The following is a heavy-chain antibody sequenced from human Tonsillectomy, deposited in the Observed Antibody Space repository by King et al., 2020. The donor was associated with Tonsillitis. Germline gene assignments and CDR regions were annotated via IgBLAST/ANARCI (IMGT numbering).Heavy chain of an antibody. Sequence: VQLVESGGGLVQPGGSLRLSCAASGFTFSNYAMSWVRQAPGKGLEWVSGISGSGGGTYYADSVKGRFTISRDSFQNTLYLQMNSLSVEDTALYYCAKAVSSDWPSIIMDVWGQGTRVTVSS. D-gene: IGHD6-19*01. CDR3: AKAVSSDWPSIIMDV. CDR2: ISGSGGGT. J-gene: IGHJ6*02. V-gene: IGHV3-23*04. CDR1: GFTFSNYA.